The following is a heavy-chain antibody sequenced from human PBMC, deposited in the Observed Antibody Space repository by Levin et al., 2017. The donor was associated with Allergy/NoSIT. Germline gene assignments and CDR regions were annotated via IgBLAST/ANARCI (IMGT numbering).Heavy chain of an antibody. CDR1: GFTFDDYA. CDR2: ISWNSGSI. Sequence: GGSLRLSCAASGFTFDDYAMHWVRQAPGKGLEWVSGISWNSGSIGYADSVKGRFTISRDNAKNSLYLQMNSLRAEDTALYYCAKGRRLVRWDYFDYWGQGTLVTVSS. V-gene: IGHV3-9*01. CDR3: AKGRRLVRWDYFDY. D-gene: IGHD6-19*01. J-gene: IGHJ4*02.